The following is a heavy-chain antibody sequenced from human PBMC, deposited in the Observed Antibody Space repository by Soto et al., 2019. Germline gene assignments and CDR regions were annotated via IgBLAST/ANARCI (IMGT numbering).Heavy chain of an antibody. CDR3: ARVFYDFWSGYRKNYYYYGMDV. D-gene: IGHD3-3*01. J-gene: IGHJ6*02. CDR1: GGSFSGYY. V-gene: IGHV4-34*01. CDR2: INHSGST. Sequence: SETLSLTCAVYGGSFSGYYWSWIRQPPGKGLEWIGEINHSGSTNYNPSLKSRVTISVDTSKNQFSLKLSSVTAADTAVYYCARVFYDFWSGYRKNYYYYGMDVWGQGTTVTVSS.